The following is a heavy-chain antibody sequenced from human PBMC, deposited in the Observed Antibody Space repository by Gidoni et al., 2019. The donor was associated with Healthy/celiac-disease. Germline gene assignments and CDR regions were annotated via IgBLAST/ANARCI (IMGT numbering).Heavy chain of an antibody. V-gene: IGHV3-7*03. Sequence: EVQLVESGGGLVQPGGSLRLSCAASGFTFSSYWMSWVRQAPGKGLEWVANIKQDGSEKYYVDSVKGRFTISRDNAKNSLYLQMNSLRAEDTAVYYCARGTLGLYYYYGMDVWGQGTTVTVSS. CDR2: IKQDGSEK. CDR3: ARGTLGLYYYYGMDV. CDR1: GFTFSSYW. D-gene: IGHD3-16*01. J-gene: IGHJ6*02.